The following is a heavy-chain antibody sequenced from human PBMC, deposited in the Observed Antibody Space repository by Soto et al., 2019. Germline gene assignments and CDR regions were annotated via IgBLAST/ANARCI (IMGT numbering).Heavy chain of an antibody. CDR3: AAYSHKGY. J-gene: IGHJ4*02. CDR2: IYSGGST. D-gene: IGHD3-16*01. Sequence: EEQLVDSGGDFVQPGGSLRLSCAASGFTVSNNYMSWVRQAPGKGLEWVSLIYSGGSTYYADSVKGRFTISRDSSKNTLYLQMNSLRAEDTAMYYCAAYSHKGYWGQGTLVTVSS. V-gene: IGHV3-66*01. CDR1: GFTVSNNY.